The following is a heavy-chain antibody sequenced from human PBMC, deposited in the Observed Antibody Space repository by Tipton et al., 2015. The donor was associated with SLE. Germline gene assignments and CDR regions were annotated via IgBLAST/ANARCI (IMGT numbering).Heavy chain of an antibody. Sequence: TLSLTCTVSGGSISSGSYSWSWIRQPAGKGLEWIGRIYISGSTKYHPSLKSRVTVSVDTSKNQFSLKLSSVTAADTAVYYCARDPGVVGWVNDAFDIWGQGTMVTVSS. J-gene: IGHJ3*02. D-gene: IGHD2-15*01. CDR1: GGSISSGSYS. CDR2: IYISGST. CDR3: ARDPGVVGWVNDAFDI. V-gene: IGHV4-61*02.